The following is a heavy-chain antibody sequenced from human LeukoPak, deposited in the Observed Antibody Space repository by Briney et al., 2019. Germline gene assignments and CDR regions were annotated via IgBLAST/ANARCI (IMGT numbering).Heavy chain of an antibody. Sequence: QPGGSLRLSCAASGFTFSSYAMHWVRQAPGKGLEWVAVISYDGSNKYYADSVKGRFTISRDNTKNTLYLQMNSLRAEDTAVYYCARDNPGPGYGMDVWGQGTTVTVSS. CDR2: ISYDGSNK. CDR1: GFTFSSYA. V-gene: IGHV3-30*04. CDR3: ARDNPGPGYGMDV. J-gene: IGHJ6*02.